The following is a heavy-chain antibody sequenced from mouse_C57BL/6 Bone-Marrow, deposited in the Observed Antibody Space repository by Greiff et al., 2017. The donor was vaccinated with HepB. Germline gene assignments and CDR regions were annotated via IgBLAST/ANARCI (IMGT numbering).Heavy chain of an antibody. Sequence: QVQLKESGAELVRPGASVTLSCKASGYTFTDYEMHWVKQTPVHGLEWIGAIDPETGGTAYNQKFKGKAILTADKSSSTAYMELRSLTSEDSAVYYCTFITTEFDYWGQGTTLTVSS. CDR3: TFITTEFDY. D-gene: IGHD1-1*01. J-gene: IGHJ2*01. V-gene: IGHV1-15*01. CDR2: IDPETGGT. CDR1: GYTFTDYE.